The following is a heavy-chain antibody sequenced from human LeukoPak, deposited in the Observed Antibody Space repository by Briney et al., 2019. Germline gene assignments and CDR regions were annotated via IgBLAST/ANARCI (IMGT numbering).Heavy chain of an antibody. D-gene: IGHD6-19*01. J-gene: IGHJ4*02. V-gene: IGHV1-18*04. CDR1: GYMFNDHG. CDR3: ARGFSNGWYDDFDH. Sequence: GASVKVSCKTSGYMFNDHGITWVRQAPGQGLEWLGWISTSNGNTVSARMLQDRVTLTTDTSTTTAYMELRGLRSDDTAIYYCARGFSNGWYDDFDHWGQGTLVTVSS. CDR2: ISTSNGNT.